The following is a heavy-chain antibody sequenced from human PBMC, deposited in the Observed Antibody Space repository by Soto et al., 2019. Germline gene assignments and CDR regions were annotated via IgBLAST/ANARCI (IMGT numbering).Heavy chain of an antibody. CDR1: GFTFSSYT. Sequence: GGSLRLSCAASGFTFSSYTMHWVRQTPGKGLERVAVISYDGSDKYYADSVKGRFTISRDSARNSLFLQMNSLRAEDTAVYYCAPQGVGATGYLYWGQGTLVTVSS. CDR3: APQGVGATGYLY. J-gene: IGHJ4*02. CDR2: ISYDGSDK. D-gene: IGHD1-26*01. V-gene: IGHV3-30*04.